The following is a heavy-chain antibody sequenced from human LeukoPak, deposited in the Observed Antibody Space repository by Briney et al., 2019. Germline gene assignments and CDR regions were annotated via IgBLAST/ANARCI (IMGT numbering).Heavy chain of an antibody. V-gene: IGHV3-23*01. CDR3: AVPAMDV. CDR1: GFTFSSYA. J-gene: IGHJ6*02. CDR2: ISGSGGST. Sequence: PGGSLRLSCAASGFTFSSYAMSWVRQAPGKGLEWVSAISGSGGSTYYADSVKGRFTISRDTAKNSLYLLMNSLRTEDTALCYCAVPAMDVWGQGTTSTVSS.